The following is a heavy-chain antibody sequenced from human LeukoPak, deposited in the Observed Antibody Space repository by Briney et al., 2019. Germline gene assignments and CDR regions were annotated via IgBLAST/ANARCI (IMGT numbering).Heavy chain of an antibody. CDR2: ISGSGGST. D-gene: IGHD1-26*01. CDR3: AKDYGGSYYSWYFDL. CDR1: GFTFSSYA. V-gene: IGHV3-23*01. J-gene: IGHJ2*01. Sequence: GGSLRLSCAASGFTFSSYAMSWVRQAPGKGLEWVSAISGSGGSTYYADSVKGRFSISRDNSKNTLYLQMNSLRAEDTAVYYCAKDYGGSYYSWYFDLWGRGTLVTVSS.